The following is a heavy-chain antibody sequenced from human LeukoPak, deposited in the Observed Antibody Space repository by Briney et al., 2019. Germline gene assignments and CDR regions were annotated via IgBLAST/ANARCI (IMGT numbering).Heavy chain of an antibody. D-gene: IGHD2-21*01. CDR2: IYYSGST. J-gene: IGHJ4*02. Sequence: PSETLSLTCTVSGGSISSYYWSWIRQPPGKGLEWIGYIYYSGSTNYNPSLKSRVTISVDTSKNQFSLKLSSVTAADTAVYYCARGIDSKSTYFDSWGQGTLVAVSS. CDR1: GGSISSYY. V-gene: IGHV4-59*08. CDR3: ARGIDSKSTYFDS.